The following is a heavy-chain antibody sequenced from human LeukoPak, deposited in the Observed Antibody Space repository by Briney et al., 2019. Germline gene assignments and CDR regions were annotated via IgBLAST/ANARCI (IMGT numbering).Heavy chain of an antibody. CDR2: ISSSGTSI. CDR3: ATGEGGSYYDSRGYYSDI. V-gene: IGHV3-48*03. J-gene: IGHJ3*02. CDR1: GFTFSSYE. Sequence: GGSLRLSCAASGFTFSSYEMKWVRQAPGKGLEWVSYISSSGTSIYYADSVKGRFTISRDNAKNSLYLQMNSLRAEDTAVYYCATGEGGSYYDSRGYYSDIWGQGTMVTVSS. D-gene: IGHD3-22*01.